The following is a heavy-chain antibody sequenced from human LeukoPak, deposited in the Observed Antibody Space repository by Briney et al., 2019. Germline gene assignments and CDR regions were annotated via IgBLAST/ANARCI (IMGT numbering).Heavy chain of an antibody. CDR3: ARGDYSGYEGPFDY. Sequence: SETLSLTCTVSGGSISSYYWSWIRQPAGKGLEWIGRIYTSGSTNYNPSLKSRVTMSVDTSKNQFSLKLSSATAADTAVYYCARGDYSGYEGPFDYWGQGTLVTVSS. J-gene: IGHJ4*02. CDR2: IYTSGST. V-gene: IGHV4-4*07. D-gene: IGHD5-12*01. CDR1: GGSISSYY.